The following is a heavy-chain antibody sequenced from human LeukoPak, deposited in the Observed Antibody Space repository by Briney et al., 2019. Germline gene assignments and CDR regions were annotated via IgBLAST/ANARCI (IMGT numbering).Heavy chain of an antibody. J-gene: IGHJ1*01. Sequence: ASVKVSCKASGYTFTGYYMHWVRQAPGQGLEWMGWINPNSGGTNYAQKFQGRVAMTRDTSISTAYMELSRLGSDDTAVYYCAREDYGDYSVYFQHWGQGTLVTVSS. CDR1: GYTFTGYY. D-gene: IGHD4-17*01. CDR2: INPNSGGT. V-gene: IGHV1-2*02. CDR3: AREDYGDYSVYFQH.